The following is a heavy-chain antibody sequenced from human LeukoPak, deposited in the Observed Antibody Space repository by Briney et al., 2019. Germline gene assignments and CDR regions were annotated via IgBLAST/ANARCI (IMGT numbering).Heavy chain of an antibody. Sequence: PGGSLRLSCAASGFTFSSYGMHWVRQAPGKGLEWVAVIWYDGSNKYYADSVKGRFTISRDNSKNTLYLQMNSLRAEDTAVYYCARTRNFEGYYYDRGALDYWGQGTLVTVSS. J-gene: IGHJ4*02. CDR2: IWYDGSNK. CDR3: ARTRNFEGYYYDRGALDY. V-gene: IGHV3-33*01. D-gene: IGHD3-22*01. CDR1: GFTFSSYG.